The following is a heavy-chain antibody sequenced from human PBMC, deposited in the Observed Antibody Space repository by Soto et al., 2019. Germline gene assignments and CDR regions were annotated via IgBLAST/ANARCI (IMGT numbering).Heavy chain of an antibody. V-gene: IGHV1-18*01. Sequence: QVQLVQSGAEVKKPGASVKVSCKASGYTFSSYGIIWVRQAPGQGLQWVGWISAYNGNTNYAQKLQGRVTMTRDTPTTTAYMELRSLRSDDTAVYYCARSLGSSSWYDYWGQGTLVTVSS. J-gene: IGHJ4*02. CDR1: GYTFSSYG. CDR2: ISAYNGNT. D-gene: IGHD6-13*01. CDR3: ARSLGSSSWYDY.